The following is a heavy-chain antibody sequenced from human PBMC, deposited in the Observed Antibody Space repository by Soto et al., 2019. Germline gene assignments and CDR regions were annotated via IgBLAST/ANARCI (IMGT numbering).Heavy chain of an antibody. CDR1: GGSISSSSYY. CDR3: ARHSFYWGFGEF. J-gene: IGHJ4*02. CDR2: IYYSGST. D-gene: IGHD3-10*01. Sequence: QLQLQESGPGLVKPSETLSLTCTVSGGSISSSSYYWGWIRQPPGKGLEWIGSIYYSGSTYYNPSLKSRVTISVDTSKNQFSLKLSSVTAADTAVYYCARHSFYWGFGEFWGQGTLVTVSS. V-gene: IGHV4-39*01.